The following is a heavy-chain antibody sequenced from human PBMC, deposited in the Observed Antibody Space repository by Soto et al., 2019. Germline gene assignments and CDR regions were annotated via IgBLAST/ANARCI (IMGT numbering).Heavy chain of an antibody. V-gene: IGHV4-30-2*01. D-gene: IGHD2-2*01. CDR1: GGSISSGGYS. CDR2: IYHSGST. Sequence: QLQLQESGSGLVKPSQTLSLTCAVSGGSISSGGYSWSWIRQPPGKGLEWIGYIYHSGSTYYNPTLKSRVTISVYRSKNQFSLKLSAVTAAVTAVYYCAGSSTCGYGCLDYWGQGTLVTVSS. J-gene: IGHJ4*02. CDR3: AGSSTCGYGCLDY.